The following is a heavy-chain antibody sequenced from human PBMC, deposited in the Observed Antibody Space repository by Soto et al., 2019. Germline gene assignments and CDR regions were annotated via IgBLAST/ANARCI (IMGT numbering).Heavy chain of an antibody. V-gene: IGHV3-48*03. Sequence: GGSLRLSCAASGFIFGDYEMNWVRQAPGKGLEWIAHISFSGSTIYYADSVKGRFSISRDNSNNFLYLQLSGLRADDSAVYYCTRGAGFFYGVDVWGLGTTVTVSS. J-gene: IGHJ6*02. CDR2: ISFSGSTI. D-gene: IGHD3-10*01. CDR3: TRGAGFFYGVDV. CDR1: GFIFGDYE.